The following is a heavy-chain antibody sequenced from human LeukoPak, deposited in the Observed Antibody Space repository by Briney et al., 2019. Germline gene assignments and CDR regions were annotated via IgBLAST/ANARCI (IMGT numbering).Heavy chain of an antibody. CDR3: AKSLSPKYYFDY. CDR1: GFTFSSYA. Sequence: GGSLRLSCAASGFTFSSYAMTWVRQAPGKGLEWVSSLSGSGGYTYHANSVKGRFTISRDNSKNTLYLRMNSLRAEDTAVYYCAKSLSPKYYFDYWGQGTLVTVSS. CDR2: LSGSGGYT. V-gene: IGHV3-23*01. J-gene: IGHJ4*02.